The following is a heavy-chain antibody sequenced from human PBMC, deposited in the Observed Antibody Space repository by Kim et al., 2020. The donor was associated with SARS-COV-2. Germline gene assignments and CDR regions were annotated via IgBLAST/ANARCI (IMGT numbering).Heavy chain of an antibody. V-gene: IGHV3-30*18. CDR3: AKDHITMVRGAGDFDY. D-gene: IGHD3-10*01. CDR2: ISYDGSNK. CDR1: GFTFSSYG. J-gene: IGHJ4*02. Sequence: GGSLRLSCAASGFTFSSYGMHWVRQAPGKGLEWVAVISYDGSNKYYADSVKGRFTISRDNSKNTLYLQMNSLRAEDTAVYYCAKDHITMVRGAGDFDYWGQGTLVTVSS.